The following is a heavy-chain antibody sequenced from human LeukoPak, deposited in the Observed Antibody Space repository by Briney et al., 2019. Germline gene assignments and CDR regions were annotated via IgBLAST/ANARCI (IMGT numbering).Heavy chain of an antibody. CDR1: GGSASSRSYY. V-gene: IGHV4-61*03. D-gene: IGHD6-19*01. Sequence: SETLSLTYTVSGGSASSRSYYWSWIRQPPGKGLEWIGYIYYSGSTNYNPSLKSRVTLSVDTSKNHFSLKLTSVTAADTAVYYCAGGTEAGLAYWGQGTLVTVSS. CDR2: IYYSGST. J-gene: IGHJ4*02. CDR3: AGGTEAGLAY.